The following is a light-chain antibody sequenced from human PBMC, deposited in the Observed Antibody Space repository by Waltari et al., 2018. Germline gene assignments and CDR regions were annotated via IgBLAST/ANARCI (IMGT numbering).Light chain of an antibody. CDR3: QQYNTYSS. Sequence: DIQMTQSPSSLSASVGDRVNITCLASQSISNWLAWYQQKPGKAPILLIYKASILKSGVPSRFSGSGSGTQFTLTISSLQPGDFATYYCQQYNTYSSFGQGTKLEIK. V-gene: IGKV1-5*03. CDR1: QSISNW. J-gene: IGKJ2*01. CDR2: KAS.